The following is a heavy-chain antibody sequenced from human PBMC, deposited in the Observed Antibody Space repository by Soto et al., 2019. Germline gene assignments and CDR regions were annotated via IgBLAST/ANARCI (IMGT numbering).Heavy chain of an antibody. J-gene: IGHJ4*02. CDR1: GFSLSTSGVA. V-gene: IGHV2-5*02. D-gene: IGHD3-10*01. CDR2: IYWDDDK. Sequence: QITLKESGPTLVKPTQTLTLTCTFSGFSLSTSGVAVGWIRQPPGKALDWLALIYWDDDKRYSPSLKSRLTRXKXTXINQVILTVTNMDPVDTATYYCAHCRRDRGIITPSYWGQGTLVTVSS. CDR3: AHCRRDRGIITPSY.